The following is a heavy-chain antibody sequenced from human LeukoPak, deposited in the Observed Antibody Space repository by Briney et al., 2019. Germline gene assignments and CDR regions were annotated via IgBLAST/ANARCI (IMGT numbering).Heavy chain of an antibody. CDR2: IYYSGST. D-gene: IGHD2-2*01. CDR3: ARKVAGRYCSSTSCYLGGEFDY. Sequence: GSLRLSCAASGFTFSSYAMSWIRQPPGKGLEWIGYIYYSGSTNYNPSLKSRVTISVDTSKNQFSLKLSSVTAADTAVYYCARKVAGRYCSSTSCYLGGEFDYWGQGTLVTVSS. V-gene: IGHV4-59*01. J-gene: IGHJ4*02. CDR1: GFTFSSYA.